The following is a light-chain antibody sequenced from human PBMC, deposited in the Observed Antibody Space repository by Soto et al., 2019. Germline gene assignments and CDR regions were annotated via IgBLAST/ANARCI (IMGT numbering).Light chain of an antibody. Sequence: EIVMTQSPATLSVSPGEGVTLSCRASQSVSSNLAWYQQRPGQAPRLLIYGASTRATGIPARFSGSGSGTEFTLTISSLQSEDFAVYYCQQYNTWPRATFGGGTKVDIK. V-gene: IGKV3-15*01. J-gene: IGKJ4*01. CDR1: QSVSSN. CDR2: GAS. CDR3: QQYNTWPRAT.